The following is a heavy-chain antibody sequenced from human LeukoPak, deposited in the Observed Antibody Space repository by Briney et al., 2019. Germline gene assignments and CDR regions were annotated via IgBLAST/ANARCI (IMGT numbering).Heavy chain of an antibody. CDR2: IKQDGSEK. J-gene: IGHJ4*02. D-gene: IGHD5-24*01. V-gene: IGHV3-7*01. CDR1: GFTSSDYW. CDR3: ARWLELMRNFDW. Sequence: GGSLRLSCVGSGFTSSDYWMSWVRQAPGKGLEWVANIKQDGSEKDYVDALKGRFTISRDNAKNSLYLQMNSLRAEDTAVYYCARWLELMRNFDWWGQGTLVTVPS.